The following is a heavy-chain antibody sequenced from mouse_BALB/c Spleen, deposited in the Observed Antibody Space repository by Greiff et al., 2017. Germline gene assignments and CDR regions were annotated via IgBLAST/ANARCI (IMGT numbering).Heavy chain of an antibody. Sequence: VQLVESGPGLVAPSQSLSITCTVSGFSLTGYGVNWVRQPPGKGLEWLGMIWGDGSTDYNSALKSRLSISKDNSKSQVFLKMNSLQTDDTARYYCARGAYGNYGAMDYWGQGTSVTVSS. CDR1: GFSLTGYG. J-gene: IGHJ4*01. CDR2: IWGDGST. CDR3: ARGAYGNYGAMDY. D-gene: IGHD2-1*01. V-gene: IGHV2-6-7*01.